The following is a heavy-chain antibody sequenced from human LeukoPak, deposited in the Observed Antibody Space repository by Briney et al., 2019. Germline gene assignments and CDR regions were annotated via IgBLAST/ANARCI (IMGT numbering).Heavy chain of an antibody. J-gene: IGHJ4*02. CDR1: GYTFTSYD. CDR3: ARRFYDNLTGHTWYDY. CDR2: MNPNSGNT. V-gene: IGHV1-8*01. Sequence: SVKVSCKASGYTFTSYDINWMRQAPGQGLEWVGWMNPNSGNTGYAQTFQGKLTMTRNTSIKTAYMELSSLRSEDTAVYYCARRFYDNLTGHTWYDYWGQGTLVTVSS. D-gene: IGHD3-9*01.